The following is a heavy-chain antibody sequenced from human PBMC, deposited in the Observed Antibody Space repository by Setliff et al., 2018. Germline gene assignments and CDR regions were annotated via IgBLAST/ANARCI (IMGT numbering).Heavy chain of an antibody. V-gene: IGHV4-61*02. CDR2: IHPSGST. Sequence: ASETLSLTCTVSGDSISSGSYHWSWIRKPAGKGLEWIGRIHPSGSTNYNSSLKSRVTISVDTSKNQFSLKVSSVTAADTAVYYCARTTGSTHNWLDPWGPGTLVTVSS. CDR1: GDSISSGSYH. D-gene: IGHD1-1*01. CDR3: ARTTGSTHNWLDP. J-gene: IGHJ5*02.